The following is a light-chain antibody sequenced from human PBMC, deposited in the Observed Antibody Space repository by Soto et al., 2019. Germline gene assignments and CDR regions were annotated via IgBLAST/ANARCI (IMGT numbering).Light chain of an antibody. CDR3: KKYMSSVT. J-gene: IGKJ1*01. CDR2: GAS. Sequence: EIVLTQSPGSLSLSPGQRATLSCRASQSVDSTFFAWYQKKPGQAPRLLIYGASKRDTGVPDRFSGSGSGTDFPLPISRREREDLAVYYGKKYMSSVTSGQGTKVETK. CDR1: QSVDSTF. V-gene: IGKV3-20*01.